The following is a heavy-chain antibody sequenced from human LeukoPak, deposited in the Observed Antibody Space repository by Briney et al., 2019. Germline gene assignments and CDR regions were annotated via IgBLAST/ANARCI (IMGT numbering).Heavy chain of an antibody. CDR1: GYTFTGYY. D-gene: IGHD3-22*01. CDR3: AGGAYDSSGYYEDY. V-gene: IGHV1-2*02. CDR2: INPNSGGT. Sequence: GASVKVSCKASGYTFTGYYMHWVRQAPGQGLEWMGWINPNSGGTNYAQKFQGRVTMTRDTSISTAYMELSRLRSDDTAVYYCAGGAYDSSGYYEDYWGQGTLVTVSP. J-gene: IGHJ4*02.